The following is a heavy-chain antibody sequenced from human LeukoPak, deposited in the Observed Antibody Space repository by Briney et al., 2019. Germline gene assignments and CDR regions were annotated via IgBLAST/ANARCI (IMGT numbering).Heavy chain of an antibody. V-gene: IGHV4-39*02. D-gene: IGHD3-22*01. CDR1: GGSISSSSYY. CDR3: AREDFFDGSGYYTDTFDI. CDR2: IYYSGST. Sequence: SETLSLTCTVSGGSISSSSYYWGWIRQPPGKGLEWIGSIYYSGSTYYNPSLKSRVTISVDTSKNQFSLKLSSVTAADTALYYCAREDFFDGSGYYTDTFDIWGQGTMATVSS. J-gene: IGHJ3*02.